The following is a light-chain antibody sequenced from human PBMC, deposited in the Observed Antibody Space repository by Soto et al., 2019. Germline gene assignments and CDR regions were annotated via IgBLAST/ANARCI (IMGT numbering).Light chain of an antibody. J-gene: IGLJ2*01. Sequence: QPVLTQPPSVSGAPGQRVTISCTGSSSNIGAGSDVHWYQQLPGTAPKLLIYDNNNRPSGVPDRFSGSKSGTSASLAITGLQAEDEADYYCQSYDKSLSVVVFGGGTQLTVL. CDR2: DNN. V-gene: IGLV1-40*01. CDR3: QSYDKSLSVVV. CDR1: SSNIGAGSD.